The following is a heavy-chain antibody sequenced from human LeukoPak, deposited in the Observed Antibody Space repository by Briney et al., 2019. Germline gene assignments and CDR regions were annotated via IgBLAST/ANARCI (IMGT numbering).Heavy chain of an antibody. CDR1: GFTFSTYW. CDR3: ARMYYYGSGSQL. V-gene: IGHV3-7*01. Sequence: GGSLRLSCAASGFTFSTYWMGWVRQAPGKGLEWVAKIKPDGSEKDHVDSVKGRFTISRDNAKNSLYLQLNSLRAEDTAVYYCARMYYYGSGSQLWGQGTLVTVSS. CDR2: IKPDGSEK. D-gene: IGHD3-10*01. J-gene: IGHJ1*01.